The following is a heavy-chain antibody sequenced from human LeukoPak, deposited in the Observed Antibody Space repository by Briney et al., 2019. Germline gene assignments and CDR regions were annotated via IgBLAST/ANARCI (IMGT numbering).Heavy chain of an antibody. V-gene: IGHV1-2*02. D-gene: IGHD3-3*01. CDR1: GYTFTGYY. J-gene: IGHJ4*02. CDR2: INPNSGGT. Sequence: ASVKVSCKASGYTFTGYYMHWVRQAPGQGLEWMGWINPNSGGTNYAQKFQGRVTMTRDTSISTAYMELSRLRSDDRAVYYCAREGGASHDFWRGYVDYWGQGTLVTVSS. CDR3: AREGGASHDFWRGYVDY.